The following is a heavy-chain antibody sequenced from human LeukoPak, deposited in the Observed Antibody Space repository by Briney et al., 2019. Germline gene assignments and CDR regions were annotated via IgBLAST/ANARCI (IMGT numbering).Heavy chain of an antibody. CDR1: GGSISSYY. D-gene: IGHD3-22*01. J-gene: IGHJ6*02. CDR3: ARAHYDSSGNYYGMDV. CDR2: IYYSGST. Sequence: PSETLSLTCTVSGGSISSYYWSWIRQPPGKGLEWIGYIYYSGSTNYNPSLKSRVTISVDTSKNQFSLKLSSVTAADTAVYYCARAHYDSSGNYYGMDVWGQGTMVTVSS. V-gene: IGHV4-59*01.